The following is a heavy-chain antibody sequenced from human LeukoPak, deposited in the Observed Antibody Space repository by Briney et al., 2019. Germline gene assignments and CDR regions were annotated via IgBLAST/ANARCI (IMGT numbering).Heavy chain of an antibody. CDR3: AKDATEFSSSWYGD. Sequence: GGSLRLSCAASGFTFSNYAMSWVRQAPGKGLEWVSAISAAGRTYYADPVKGRFTISRDSSKNTLFLQMSSLRDGDTAVYYCAKDATEFSSSWYGDWGQGTLVTVSS. CDR1: GFTFSNYA. D-gene: IGHD6-13*01. CDR2: ISAAGRT. V-gene: IGHV3-23*01. J-gene: IGHJ4*02.